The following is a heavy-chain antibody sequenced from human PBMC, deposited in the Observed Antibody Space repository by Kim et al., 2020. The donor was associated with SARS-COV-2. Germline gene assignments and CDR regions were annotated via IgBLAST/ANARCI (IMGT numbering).Heavy chain of an antibody. V-gene: IGHV4-34*01. CDR3: ARTYGSGSYFSEYYFDY. D-gene: IGHD3-10*01. Sequence: RSRVTISVDTSKNQFSLKLSAVAAADTAVYYCARTYGSGSYFSEYYFDYWGQGTLVTVSS. J-gene: IGHJ4*02.